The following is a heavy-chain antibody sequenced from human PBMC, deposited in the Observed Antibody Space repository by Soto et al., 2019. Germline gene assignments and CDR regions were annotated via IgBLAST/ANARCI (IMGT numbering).Heavy chain of an antibody. V-gene: IGHV1-69*13. CDR2: IIPIFGTA. CDR3: ARGLERLGYFDY. CDR1: GGPFRSYA. D-gene: IGHD1-1*01. Sequence: ASVKVSCKASGGPFRSYAISWVRQAPGQGLEWMGGIIPIFGTANYAQKFQGRVTITADESTSTAYMELSSLRSEDTAVYYCARGLERLGYFDYWGQGTLVTVPS. J-gene: IGHJ4*02.